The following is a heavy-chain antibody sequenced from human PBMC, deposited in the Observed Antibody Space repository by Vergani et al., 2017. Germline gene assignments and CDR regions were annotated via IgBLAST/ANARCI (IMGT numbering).Heavy chain of an antibody. CDR3: ASSYSSSSVIDY. Sequence: QVQLQQWGAGLLKPSETLSLTCAVYGGSFSGYYWSWVRQPPGKGLEWVGEINHSGRTNYNPSLKRRVTISVDTSKHQFSLKLSAVTAADTAVYYCASSYSSSSVIDYWGQGTLVTVSS. J-gene: IGHJ4*02. CDR2: INHSGRT. V-gene: IGHV4-34*01. CDR1: GGSFSGYY. D-gene: IGHD6-6*01.